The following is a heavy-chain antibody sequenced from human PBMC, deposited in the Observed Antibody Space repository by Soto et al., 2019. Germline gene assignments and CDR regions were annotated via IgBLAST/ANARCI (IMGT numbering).Heavy chain of an antibody. Sequence: PGGSLRLSCAASGFTFSSYAMHWVRQAPGKGLEWVAVISYDGSNKYYADSVKGRFTISRDNSENTLYLQMNSLRAEDTAVYYCARDLTYDFWSGYYIDYWGQGTLVTVSS. V-gene: IGHV3-30-3*01. D-gene: IGHD3-3*01. CDR3: ARDLTYDFWSGYYIDY. CDR2: ISYDGSNK. CDR1: GFTFSSYA. J-gene: IGHJ4*02.